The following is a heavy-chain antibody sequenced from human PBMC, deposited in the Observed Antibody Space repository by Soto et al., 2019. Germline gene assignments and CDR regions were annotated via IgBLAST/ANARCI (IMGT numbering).Heavy chain of an antibody. Sequence: PGGSLRLSCAASGFTFSSYAMHWVRQAPGKGLEWVAVISYDGINKYYADSVKGRFTISRDNSKNTLYLQMNSLRAEDTAVYYCARDRGPGYYYYYYGMDVWGQGTTVTVSS. J-gene: IGHJ6*02. CDR1: GFTFSSYA. D-gene: IGHD3-10*01. CDR2: ISYDGINK. V-gene: IGHV3-30-3*01. CDR3: ARDRGPGYYYYYYGMDV.